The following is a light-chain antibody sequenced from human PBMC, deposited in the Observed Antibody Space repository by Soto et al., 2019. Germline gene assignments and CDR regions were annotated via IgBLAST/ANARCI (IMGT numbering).Light chain of an antibody. CDR2: EVS. CDR3: SSYTSTKVL. J-gene: IGLJ2*01. V-gene: IGLV2-14*01. Sequence: QSVLTQPASVSGSPGQSVTISCTGTSSDVGTYNFVSWYQQHPGKVPKLMIYEVSERPSGVSHRFSGSKSGNTAFLTISGLQAEDEADYYCSSYTSTKVLFGGGTQLTVL. CDR1: SSDVGTYNF.